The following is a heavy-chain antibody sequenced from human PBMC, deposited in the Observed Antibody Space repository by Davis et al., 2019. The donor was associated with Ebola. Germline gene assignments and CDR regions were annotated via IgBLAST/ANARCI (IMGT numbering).Heavy chain of an antibody. V-gene: IGHV4-61*09. D-gene: IGHD5-24*01. CDR1: GGSISSGSYY. J-gene: IGHJ4*02. CDR3: ARDPGGYNPYYFDY. CDR2: IYTSGST. Sequence: LRLSCTVSGGSISSGSYYWRWIRQPAGKGLEWIGHIYTSGSTNYNPSLKSRVTISVDTSKNLFSLTLSSVTAADTAVYYCARDPGGYNPYYFDYWGQGTLVTVSS.